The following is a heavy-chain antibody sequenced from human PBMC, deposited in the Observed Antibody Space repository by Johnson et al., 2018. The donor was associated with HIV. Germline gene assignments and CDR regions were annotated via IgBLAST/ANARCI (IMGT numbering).Heavy chain of an antibody. Sequence: QMQLVESGGGLVKPGGSLRLSCAASGFTFSDYYMSWIRQAPGKGLEWVSYISSSGSTIYYADSVKGRFTISRAKAKNSLYLQMNSLIAEDTAVYYCATRGIGSPAHRERFEIWGQETMVTVSS. D-gene: IGHD1-26*01. V-gene: IGHV3-11*04. CDR3: ATRGIGSPAHRERFEI. J-gene: IGHJ3*02. CDR1: GFTFSDYY. CDR2: ISSSGSTI.